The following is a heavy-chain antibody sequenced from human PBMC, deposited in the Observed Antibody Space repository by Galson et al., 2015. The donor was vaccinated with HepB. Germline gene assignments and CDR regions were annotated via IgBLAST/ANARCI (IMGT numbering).Heavy chain of an antibody. CDR1: GFSIIDYH. CDR3: AREEVIVVAAATHGNYYYMDV. V-gene: IGHV3-11*01. Sequence: SLRLSCAASGFSIIDYHMSWIRQAPGTGLEWISYISSGSTNIHFADSVKGRFTISRDNAKNSLYLQLNGLRGEDTAIYFCAREEVIVVAAATHGNYYYMDVWGKGTTVTVSS. J-gene: IGHJ6*03. D-gene: IGHD2-2*01. CDR2: ISSGSTNI.